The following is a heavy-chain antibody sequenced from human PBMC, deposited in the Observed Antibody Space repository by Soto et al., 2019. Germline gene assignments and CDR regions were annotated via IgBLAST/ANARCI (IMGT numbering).Heavy chain of an antibody. Sequence: GESLKISCKGSGYSFTSYWIGWVRQMPGKVLEWMGIIYPGDSDTRYSPSFQGQVTISADKSISTAYLQWSSLKASDTAMYYCARRLYCSGGSCYSYYYYGMDVWGQGTTVTVS. V-gene: IGHV5-51*01. CDR2: IYPGDSDT. CDR3: ARRLYCSGGSCYSYYYYGMDV. J-gene: IGHJ6*02. D-gene: IGHD2-15*01. CDR1: GYSFTSYW.